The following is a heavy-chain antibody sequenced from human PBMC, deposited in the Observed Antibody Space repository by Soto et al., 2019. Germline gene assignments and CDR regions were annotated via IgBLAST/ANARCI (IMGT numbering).Heavy chain of an antibody. CDR1: GFTFSDHY. D-gene: IGHD2-2*01. CDR2: IKNKANSYTT. J-gene: IGHJ6*04. CDR3: TRVKRCISARCYRVLDV. Sequence: EVQLVESGGGLVQPGGSLRLSCAASGFTFSDHYMDWVRQAPGKGLEWVGRIKNKANSYTTEYAASVKGRFTISRDDSRNSLYLQMISLRTEDTPVYYCTRVKRCISARCYRVLDVWGKGTTFTASS. V-gene: IGHV3-72*01.